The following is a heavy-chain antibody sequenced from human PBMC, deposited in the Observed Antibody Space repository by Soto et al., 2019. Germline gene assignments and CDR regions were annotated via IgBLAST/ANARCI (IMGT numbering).Heavy chain of an antibody. D-gene: IGHD1-26*01. CDR2: IYTSGST. J-gene: IGHJ4*02. CDR3: ARLVVGATWYYFDY. V-gene: IGHV4-4*07. Sequence: LSLTCTVSGGSISSYYWSWIRQPAGKGLEWIGRIYTSGSTNYNPSLKSRVTMSVDTSKNQFSLKLSSVTAADTAVYYCARLVVGATWYYFDYWGQGTLVTVSS. CDR1: GGSISSYY.